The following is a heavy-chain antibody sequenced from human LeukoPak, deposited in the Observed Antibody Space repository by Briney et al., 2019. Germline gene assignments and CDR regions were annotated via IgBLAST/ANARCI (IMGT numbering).Heavy chain of an antibody. J-gene: IGHJ4*02. D-gene: IGHD3-10*01. Sequence: GGSLRLSCAASGFTFSSYAMNWVRQAPGKGLEWVSAISGGGLSTYYADSVKGRFTISRDNSKNTLYLQMNSLRAEDTAVYYCANPQAMVRGGWSQGTLVTVSS. V-gene: IGHV3-23*01. CDR2: ISGGGLST. CDR1: GFTFSSYA. CDR3: ANPQAMVRGG.